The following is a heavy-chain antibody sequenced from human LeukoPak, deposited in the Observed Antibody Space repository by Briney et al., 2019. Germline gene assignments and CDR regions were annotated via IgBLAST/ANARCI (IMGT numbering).Heavy chain of an antibody. Sequence: TGGSLRLSCSVSGFSFSDCAINWVRQAPGKGLEWVAFIRGKAYGETTDYAASVKGRFSISRDEFDSITYLQMNSLKTEDTAVYYCARGSDSNFGARDGFDYWGQGTLVTVSS. D-gene: IGHD3-16*01. CDR2: IRGKAYGETT. V-gene: IGHV3-49*04. CDR3: ARGSDSNFGARDGFDY. CDR1: GFSFSDCA. J-gene: IGHJ4*02.